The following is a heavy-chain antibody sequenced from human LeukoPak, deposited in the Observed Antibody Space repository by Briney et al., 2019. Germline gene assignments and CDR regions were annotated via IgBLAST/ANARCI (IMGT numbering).Heavy chain of an antibody. J-gene: IGHJ4*02. CDR3: ARGDGRGSYKDYYFDY. CDR1: GFTFSPYS. V-gene: IGHV3-21*01. Sequence: AGSLRLSCAASGFTFSPYSMNWVRQAPGKGLEWVSCISSSSSYIYYADAVKGRFTISKDNAKNSLYLQVSSLRAEDTAVYYCARGDGRGSYKDYYFDYWGQGILVTVPS. D-gene: IGHD1-26*01. CDR2: ISSSSSYI.